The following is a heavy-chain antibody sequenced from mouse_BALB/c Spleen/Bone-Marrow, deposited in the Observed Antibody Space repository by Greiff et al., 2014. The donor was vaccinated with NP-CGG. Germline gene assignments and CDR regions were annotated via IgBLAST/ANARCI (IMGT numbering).Heavy chain of an antibody. CDR1: GFSFNSYG. J-gene: IGHJ3*01. CDR2: ISGGGSYT. D-gene: IGHD2-4*01. CDR3: ARHAYYDQTEVSFVY. V-gene: IGHV5-9-2*01. Sequence: EVKLMESGGGLVKSGGSLKLSCAASGFSFNSYGMSWVRQTPEKRLEWVATISGGGSYTFYPDSVKGRFTISRDNAKNNLYLQLGCLRSEDTALYYCARHAYYDQTEVSFVYWGQGTLVTVSA.